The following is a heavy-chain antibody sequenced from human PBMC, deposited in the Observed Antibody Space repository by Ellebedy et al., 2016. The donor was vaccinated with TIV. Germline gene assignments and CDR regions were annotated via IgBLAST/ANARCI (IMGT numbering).Heavy chain of an antibody. CDR2: ISAYNGST. D-gene: IGHD5/OR15-5a*01. CDR1: GYTFTSYG. CDR3: ARDLVYEPEAYNWFDP. Sequence: ASVKVSCKASGYTFTSYGISWVRQAPGQGLEWMGWISAYNGSTNYAQKLQGRVTMTTDTSTSTAYMELRSLRSDDTAVYYCARDLVYEPEAYNWFDPWGQGTLVTVSS. J-gene: IGHJ5*02. V-gene: IGHV1-18*01.